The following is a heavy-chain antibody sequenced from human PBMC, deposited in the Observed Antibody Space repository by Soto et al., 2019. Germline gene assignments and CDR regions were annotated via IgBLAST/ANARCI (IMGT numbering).Heavy chain of an antibody. Sequence: QVQLVESGGGVVQPGRSLRLSCAASGFTFSSYAMHWVRQAPGKGLEWVAVISYDGSNKYYADSVKGRFTISRDNSKNTLYLQMNSLRAEDTAVYYCAGSYWGEGFDYWGQGTLGTVSS. V-gene: IGHV3-30-3*01. J-gene: IGHJ4*02. D-gene: IGHD1-26*01. CDR1: GFTFSSYA. CDR2: ISYDGSNK. CDR3: AGSYWGEGFDY.